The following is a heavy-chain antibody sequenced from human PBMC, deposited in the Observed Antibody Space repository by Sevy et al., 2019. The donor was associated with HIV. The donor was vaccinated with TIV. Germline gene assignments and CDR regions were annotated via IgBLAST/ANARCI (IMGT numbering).Heavy chain of an antibody. V-gene: IGHV3-53*01. CDR3: ARGGRGSNWFGSFDY. J-gene: IGHJ4*02. Sequence: GGSLRLSCAVSGLTVSSNYMSWVRQAPGKGLEWVSLIYSGGATYYADSVNGRFTISGDDSKNTLYLQMDSLRAEDTAVYYCARGGRGSNWFGSFDYWGRGTLVTVSS. D-gene: IGHD3-10*01. CDR2: IYSGGAT. CDR1: GLTVSSNY.